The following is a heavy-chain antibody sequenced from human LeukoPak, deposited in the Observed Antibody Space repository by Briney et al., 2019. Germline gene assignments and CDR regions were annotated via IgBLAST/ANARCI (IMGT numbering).Heavy chain of an antibody. V-gene: IGHV4-61*01. CDR2: IYYSGNT. Sequence: SETLSLTCTVSGGSVSSVSYYWSWIRQPPGKGLEWIGYIYYSGNTNYNPSLKSRVTISVDTSKNQFSLKLSSVTAADTAVYYCARDLSLWGEGLYWHFDLWGRGTLVTVSS. CDR3: ARDLSLWGEGLYWHFDL. CDR1: GGSVSSVSYY. D-gene: IGHD3-10*01. J-gene: IGHJ2*01.